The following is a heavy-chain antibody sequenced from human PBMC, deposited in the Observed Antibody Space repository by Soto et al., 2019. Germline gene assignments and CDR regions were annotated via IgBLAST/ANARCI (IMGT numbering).Heavy chain of an antibody. D-gene: IGHD3-9*01. V-gene: IGHV4-31*03. CDR2: IYYSGST. CDR1: GGSISSGGYY. Sequence: QVQLQESGPGLVKPSQTLSLTCTVSGGSISSGGYYWSWIRQHPGKGLEWIGYIYYSGSTYHNPSLKSRVTISVDTSKNQFSLKLSSVTAADTAVYYCARDRRYFDWLYPYYYYYGMDVWGQGTTVTVSS. J-gene: IGHJ6*02. CDR3: ARDRRYFDWLYPYYYYYGMDV.